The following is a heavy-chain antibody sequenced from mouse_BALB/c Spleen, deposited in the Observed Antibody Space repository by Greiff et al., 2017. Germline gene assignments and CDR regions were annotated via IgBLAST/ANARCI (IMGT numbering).Heavy chain of an antibody. CDR2: IHPSDSET. J-gene: IGHJ3*01. D-gene: IGHD1-3*01. CDR3: ASGYGSSRGFAY. CDR1: GYSFTSYC. Sequence: QVQLKESGAELVRPGASVNLSCKASGYSFTSYCTNWVKQRPGQGLEWNGMIHPSDSETRLNQKFKAKATLTVDKSSSTAYMPLSRQTSEDYAVSKCASGYGSSRGFAYWGQGTLVTVSA. V-gene: IGHV1S82*01.